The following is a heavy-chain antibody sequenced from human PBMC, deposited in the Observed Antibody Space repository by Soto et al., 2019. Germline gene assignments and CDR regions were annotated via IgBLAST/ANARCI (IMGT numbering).Heavy chain of an antibody. Sequence: GESLKISCKGSGYSFTSHWIGWVRQMPXKGLEWMGIIYPGDSDTRYSPSFQGQVTISADKSISTAYLQWSSLKASDTAMYYCARPTNFDYWSGPGRDAFDISRQGTIVIVSS. CDR1: GYSFTSHW. CDR3: ARPTNFDYWSGPGRDAFDI. V-gene: IGHV5-51*01. CDR2: IYPGDSDT. D-gene: IGHD3-3*01. J-gene: IGHJ3*02.